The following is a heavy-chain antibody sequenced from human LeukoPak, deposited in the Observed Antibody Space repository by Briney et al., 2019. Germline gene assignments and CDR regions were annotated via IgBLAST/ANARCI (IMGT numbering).Heavy chain of an antibody. CDR2: IYHSGST. CDR1: GGSISSSNW. J-gene: IGHJ3*02. D-gene: IGHD3-16*02. Sequence: SETLSLTCAVSGGSISSSNWWSWVRQPPGKGLEWIGEIYHSGSTNYNPSLKSRVTISVDKSKNQFSLKLSSVTAADTAVYYCARDPGYDYVWGSYRLTVDAFDIWGQGTMVTVSS. CDR3: ARDPGYDYVWGSYRLTVDAFDI. V-gene: IGHV4-4*02.